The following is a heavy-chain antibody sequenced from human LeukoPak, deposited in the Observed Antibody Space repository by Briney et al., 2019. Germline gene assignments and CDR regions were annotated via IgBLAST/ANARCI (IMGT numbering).Heavy chain of an antibody. V-gene: IGHV4-39*07. D-gene: IGHD3-9*01. Sequence: SETLSLTCTVSGGSISSSSYYWGWIRQPPGKGLEWIGSIYYSGSTYYNPSLKSRVTISVDTSKNQFSLKLSSVTAADTAVYYCARGLRYFDWLLLSVLDYWGQGTLVTVSS. CDR2: IYYSGST. CDR3: ARGLRYFDWLLLSVLDY. J-gene: IGHJ4*02. CDR1: GGSISSSSYY.